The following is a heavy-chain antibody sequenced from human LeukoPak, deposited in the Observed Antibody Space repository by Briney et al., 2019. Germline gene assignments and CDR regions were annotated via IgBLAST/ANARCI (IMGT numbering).Heavy chain of an antibody. D-gene: IGHD3-22*01. CDR3: ARLSTMKQTIQH. Sequence: PSETLSLTCTVSGGSISSSSYYWGWIRQPPGKGLEWIGSIYYSGSTCYNPSLKSRVTISVDTSKNQFSLKLSSATAADTAVYYCARLSTMKQTIQHWGQGTLVTVSS. V-gene: IGHV4-39*01. J-gene: IGHJ1*01. CDR2: IYYSGST. CDR1: GGSISSSSYY.